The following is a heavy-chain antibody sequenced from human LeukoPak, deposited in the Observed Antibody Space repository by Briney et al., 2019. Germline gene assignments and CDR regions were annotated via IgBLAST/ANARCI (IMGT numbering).Heavy chain of an antibody. V-gene: IGHV4-34*01. Sequence: PSQSLSLTCALYGVSFTGYYWGWVRHRPGKGRGWSGEINPIVNTNSNPSLKSRVTISVNTSKNQMSLTLSSVTAAATAVYYCATSSGYGLANDYYGMDVWGQGTPVTVSS. CDR2: INPIVNT. CDR1: GVSFTGYY. J-gene: IGHJ6*02. CDR3: ATSSGYGLANDYYGMDV. D-gene: IGHD5-12*01.